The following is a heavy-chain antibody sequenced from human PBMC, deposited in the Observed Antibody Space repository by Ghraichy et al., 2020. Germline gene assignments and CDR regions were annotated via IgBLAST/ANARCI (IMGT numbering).Heavy chain of an antibody. CDR1: GSNIYY. CDR3: ARRARTHFDY. CDR2: IYYAGAT. Sequence: SETLSLTCTSSGSNIYYWDWIRQPPGRGLEWIGSIYYAGATYYNPSLKIRVTISVYTSTTQFSLTVTSVTAADPAVYYCARRARTHFDYWGQGILVTVSS. J-gene: IGHJ4*02. V-gene: IGHV4-39*01.